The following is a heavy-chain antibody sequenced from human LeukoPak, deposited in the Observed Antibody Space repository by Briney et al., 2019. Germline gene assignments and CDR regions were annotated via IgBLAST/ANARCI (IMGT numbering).Heavy chain of an antibody. CDR2: IVVGSGNT. V-gene: IGHV1-58*01. J-gene: IGHJ3*02. D-gene: IGHD3-10*01. Sequence: SVKVSCKASGFTFTSSAVQWVRLARGQRLEWIGWIVVGSGNTNYAQKFQERVTITRDMSTTTAYMELSSLRSEDTAVYYCAASVLTDALDIWGQGTMVTVSS. CDR3: AASVLTDALDI. CDR1: GFTFTSSA.